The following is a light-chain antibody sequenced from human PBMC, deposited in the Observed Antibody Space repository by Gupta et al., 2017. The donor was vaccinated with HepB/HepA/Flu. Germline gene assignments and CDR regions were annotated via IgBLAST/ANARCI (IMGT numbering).Light chain of an antibody. CDR2: GGS. CDR1: QSVKSDF. J-gene: IGKJ1*01. V-gene: IGKV3-20*01. CDR3: QQYASLPWT. Sequence: EVVLTQSPGTLSLSPGESATLSCRASQSVKSDFFVWFQQRPGQTPRLLIYGGSTRATGIPDRFSGSGSGTDFTLTIVRLEPEDFAVYYCQQYASLPWTFGQGTKVEI.